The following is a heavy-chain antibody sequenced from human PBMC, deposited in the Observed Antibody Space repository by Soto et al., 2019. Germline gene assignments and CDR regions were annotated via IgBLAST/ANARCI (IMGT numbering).Heavy chain of an antibody. D-gene: IGHD5-18*01. CDR1: GFTFTTYG. Sequence: GSLRLSCQTSGFTFTTYGFHWVRQAPGKGLEWVAAIWSTGDRENYAESVKGRFTVSRDNSENTVYLQMNSLRGEDTAVYYCARDRDTNSRFSWLDPWGQGTRVTVSS. V-gene: IGHV3-33*01. CDR3: ARDRDTNSRFSWLDP. J-gene: IGHJ5*02. CDR2: IWSTGDRE.